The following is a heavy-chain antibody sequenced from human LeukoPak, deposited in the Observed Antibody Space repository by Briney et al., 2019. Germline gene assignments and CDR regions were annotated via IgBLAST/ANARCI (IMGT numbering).Heavy chain of an antibody. J-gene: IGHJ4*02. Sequence: PGGSLRLSCAASGFTFSSYSIYWVRQAPGKGLEWVSYIISSGGTIYYADSVKGRFTISRDNAQNSVYLQMNSLRAEDTAVYYCARAPYYDILTGYYFDYWGQGTLVTVSS. CDR1: GFTFSSYS. D-gene: IGHD3-9*01. CDR2: IISSGGTI. CDR3: ARAPYYDILTGYYFDY. V-gene: IGHV3-48*01.